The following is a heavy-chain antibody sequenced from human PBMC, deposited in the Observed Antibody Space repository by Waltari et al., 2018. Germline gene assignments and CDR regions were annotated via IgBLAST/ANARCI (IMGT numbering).Heavy chain of an antibody. CDR2: MTPRNGDT. D-gene: IGHD1-1*01. CDR1: GYTFTDFD. J-gene: IGHJ4*02. CDR3: AREGSTWNDLDS. Sequence: QVQLVQSGAEVKKPGASGKDSCKASGYTFTDFDFNWVRQANGQGLEWMGWMTPRNGDTGYVEKFRGRVTMTSDTSINTAYLELSDLTSEDTAVYYCAREGSTWNDLDSWGQGTLVTVSA. V-gene: IGHV1-8*01.